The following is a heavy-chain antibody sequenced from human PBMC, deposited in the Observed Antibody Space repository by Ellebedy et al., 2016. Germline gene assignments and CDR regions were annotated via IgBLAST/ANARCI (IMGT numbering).Heavy chain of an antibody. Sequence: GESLKISCVVSGFTLSSYSMNWVRQAPGKGLEWVSSISSSSSYIYYADSVKGRFTISRDNAKNSLYLQMNSLRAEDTAVYYCARLSAGYSSGWYRFPFDYWGQGTLVTVSS. CDR2: ISSSSSYI. CDR1: GFTLSSYS. J-gene: IGHJ4*02. D-gene: IGHD6-19*01. CDR3: ARLSAGYSSGWYRFPFDY. V-gene: IGHV3-21*01.